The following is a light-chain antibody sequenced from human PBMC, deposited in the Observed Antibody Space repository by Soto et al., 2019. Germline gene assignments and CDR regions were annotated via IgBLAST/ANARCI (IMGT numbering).Light chain of an antibody. Sequence: QSVLTQPASVSGSPGQSITISCTGTSSDIGDYDYVSWYQHLPGKAPKLLIFDVTHRPSGVSDRFSGSKSGNTASLTISGVRPEDEADYYCQSYDSTLSARYVFGTGTKVTVL. CDR3: QSYDSTLSARYV. V-gene: IGLV2-14*01. CDR2: DVT. J-gene: IGLJ1*01. CDR1: SSDIGDYDY.